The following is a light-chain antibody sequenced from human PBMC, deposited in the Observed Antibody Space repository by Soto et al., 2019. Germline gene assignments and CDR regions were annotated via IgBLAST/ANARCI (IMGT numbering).Light chain of an antibody. J-gene: IGKJ4*01. Sequence: EIVMTQSPATLSVAPGERATLSCRASQSVSSNLAWYQQKPGQAPRLLIYGASTRATGIQARFSGSVSGTDFTLTICSLQSEDFAVYYCQQYNNWLLTFGGGTKVEIK. V-gene: IGKV3-15*01. CDR3: QQYNNWLLT. CDR2: GAS. CDR1: QSVSSN.